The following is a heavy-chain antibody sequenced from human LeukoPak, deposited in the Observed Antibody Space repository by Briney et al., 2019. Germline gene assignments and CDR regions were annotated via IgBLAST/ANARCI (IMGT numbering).Heavy chain of an antibody. J-gene: IGHJ4*02. D-gene: IGHD6-13*01. Sequence: ASVKVSCKASGYTFTGYYMHWVRQAPGQGLEWMGWINPNSGGTNYAQKFQGRVTMTRDTSISTAHMELSRLRSDDTAVYYCARGSRSSIAAAGSFIYYFDYWGQGTLVTVSS. CDR1: GYTFTGYY. CDR3: ARGSRSSIAAAGSFIYYFDY. CDR2: INPNSGGT. V-gene: IGHV1-2*02.